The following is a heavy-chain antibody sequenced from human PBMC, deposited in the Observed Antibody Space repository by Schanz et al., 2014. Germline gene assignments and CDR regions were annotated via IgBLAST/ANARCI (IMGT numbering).Heavy chain of an antibody. CDR2: VNPSVRGT. CDR3: AGAFDSSGYYFDY. Sequence: VQLEQSGAEVKKPGSSVKVSCKASGGTFSSYTISWVRQAPGQGLEWMGIVNPSVRGTHFAREFQGRVTVTSDTSTSTVYMELSGLRSEDTAVYYCAGAFDSSGYYFDYWGQGTLVTVSS. D-gene: IGHD3-22*01. CDR1: GGTFSSYT. J-gene: IGHJ4*02. V-gene: IGHV1-46*03.